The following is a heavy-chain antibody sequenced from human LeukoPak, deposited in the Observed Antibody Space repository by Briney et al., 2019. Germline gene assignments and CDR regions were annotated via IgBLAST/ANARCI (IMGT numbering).Heavy chain of an antibody. CDR1: GFVYNAFW. CDR2: IKQDGSEK. D-gene: IGHD3-22*01. CDR3: ARESVRRISMRAKGYFDY. J-gene: IGHJ4*02. V-gene: IGHV3-7*01. Sequence: PGGSLRLSCAGSGFVYNAFWMSRVRQLPGKGLEWVANIKQDGSEKYYVDSVNGRFTISRDNAKNTVFLQMDSLRVEDTAVYYCARESVRRISMRAKGYFDYWGQGTRVTVS.